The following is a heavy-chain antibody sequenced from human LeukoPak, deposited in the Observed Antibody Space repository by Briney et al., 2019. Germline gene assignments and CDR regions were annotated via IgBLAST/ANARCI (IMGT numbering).Heavy chain of an antibody. CDR2: ISAYNVNT. V-gene: IGHV1-18*01. CDR3: ARDLGRDSSGYVLDY. CDR1: GYSFTSYG. J-gene: IGHJ4*02. D-gene: IGHD3-22*01. Sequence: GASVKVSCKASGYSFTSYGISWVRQAPGQGVEWMGWISAYNVNTNYAQKLQGRVTMATDTSTSTAYMELRSLRSDDTAVYYCARDLGRDSSGYVLDYWGQGTLVTVSS.